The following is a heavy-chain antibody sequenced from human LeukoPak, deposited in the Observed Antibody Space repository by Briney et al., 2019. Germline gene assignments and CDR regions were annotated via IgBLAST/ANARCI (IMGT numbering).Heavy chain of an antibody. V-gene: IGHV3-53*01. J-gene: IGHJ4*02. CDR1: GFTFSSYA. D-gene: IGHD4-23*01. CDR2: IYSDGST. CDR3: ARDIYGANPFDY. Sequence: GGSLRLSCAASGFTFSSYAMSWVRQAPGKGLEWVSVIYSDGSTYYADSVKGRFTISRDNSKNTLYLQMNSLRAEDTAVYYCARDIYGANPFDYWGQGTLVTVSS.